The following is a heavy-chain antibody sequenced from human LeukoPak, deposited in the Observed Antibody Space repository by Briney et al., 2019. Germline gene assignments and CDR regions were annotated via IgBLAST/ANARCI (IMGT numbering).Heavy chain of an antibody. D-gene: IGHD3-22*01. J-gene: IGHJ3*02. CDR1: GFTFSSYG. V-gene: IGHV3-23*01. CDR3: AKALPYYYDSRDAFDI. Sequence: PGGSLRLSCAASGFTFSSYGMSWVRQAPGKGLEWVSAISAGGGSTYYADSVKGRFTISRDNSKNTLYLQMNSLRAEDTAVYYCAKALPYYYDSRDAFDIWGQGTMVTVSS. CDR2: ISAGGGST.